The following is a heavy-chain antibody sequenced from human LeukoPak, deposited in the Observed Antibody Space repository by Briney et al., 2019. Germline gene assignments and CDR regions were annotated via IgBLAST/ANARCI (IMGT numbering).Heavy chain of an antibody. CDR3: VLLGGQWLPH. V-gene: IGHV4-59*03. D-gene: IGHD6-19*01. CDR2: IYYSGST. Sequence: SETLSLTCTVSGVSISSYYWSWVRQPPGKGLEWIGYIYYSGSTNYNPSLKSRVTISVDTSKNPFSLKLSTVAASDAGVFYCVLLGGQWLPHWGEGTIVTVSS. CDR1: GVSISSYY. J-gene: IGHJ4*02.